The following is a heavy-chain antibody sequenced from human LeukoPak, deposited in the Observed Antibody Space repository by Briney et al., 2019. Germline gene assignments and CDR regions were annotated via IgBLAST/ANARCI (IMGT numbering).Heavy chain of an antibody. CDR1: GXSISSYY. CDR2: IYYGGST. J-gene: IGHJ4*02. Sequence: PSETLSLTCTVSGXSISSYYWSWIRQPPGKGLEWIGYIYYGGSTNYNPSLKSRVTISGDTSKNQLSLKLMSVTAADTAVYYCARGSDYGDYWGQGTLVTVSS. D-gene: IGHD3-3*01. CDR3: ARGSDYGDY. V-gene: IGHV4-59*01.